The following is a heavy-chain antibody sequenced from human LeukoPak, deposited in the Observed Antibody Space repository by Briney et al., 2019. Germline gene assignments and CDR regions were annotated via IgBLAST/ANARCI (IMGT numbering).Heavy chain of an antibody. CDR1: GGSISSYY. J-gene: IGHJ4*02. V-gene: IGHV4-59*08. D-gene: IGHD7-27*01. Sequence: PPETLSLTCTVSGGSISSYYWSWIRQPPGKGLEWIGYIYYSGSTNYNPSLKSRVTISVDTSKNQFSLKLSSVTAADTAVYYCARREATNGGRIDYWGQGTLVSVSS. CDR3: ARREATNGGRIDY. CDR2: IYYSGST.